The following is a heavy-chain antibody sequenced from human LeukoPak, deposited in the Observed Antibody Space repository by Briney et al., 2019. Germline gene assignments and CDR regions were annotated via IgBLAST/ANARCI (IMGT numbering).Heavy chain of an antibody. CDR1: GGSIGADH. J-gene: IGHJ3*02. CDR3: AKDRSINAFDI. V-gene: IGHV4-59*01. CDR2: MSPSGST. Sequence: PSETLSLTCTVSGGSIGADHWSWIRQPPGKGLEWIGYMSPSGSTNYNPSFKNRGTIFRDTSKNQFFLKLSAVTAADTAVYYCAKDRSINAFDIWGQGTVVTVSA. D-gene: IGHD2-21*01.